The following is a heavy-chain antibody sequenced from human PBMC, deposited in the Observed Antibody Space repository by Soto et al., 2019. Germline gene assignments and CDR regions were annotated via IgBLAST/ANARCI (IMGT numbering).Heavy chain of an antibody. D-gene: IGHD2-2*01. V-gene: IGHV1-69*02. CDR1: GGTFSSYT. CDR2: IIPILGIA. Sequence: QVQLVQSGAEVKKPGSSVKVSCKASGGTFSSYTISWVRQAPGQGLEWMGRIIPILGIANYAQKFQGRVTVTADKSTSTAYMELSGLRSEDTAVYFCAKVPVADGGGADYWGQGTLVTVSS. CDR3: AKVPVADGGGADY. J-gene: IGHJ4*02.